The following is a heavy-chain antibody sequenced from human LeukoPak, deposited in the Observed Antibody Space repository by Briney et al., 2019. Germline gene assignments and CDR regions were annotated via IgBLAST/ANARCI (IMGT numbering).Heavy chain of an antibody. D-gene: IGHD6-13*01. J-gene: IGHJ5*02. Sequence: SETLSLTCAVYGGSFSGYYWSWIRQPPGKGLAWIGEINHSGSTNYNPSLKSRVTISVDTSKNQFSLKLSSVTAADTAVYYCARGGGYSSSWYWGRWFDPWGQGTLVTVSS. CDR1: GGSFSGYY. V-gene: IGHV4-34*01. CDR3: ARGGGYSSSWYWGRWFDP. CDR2: INHSGST.